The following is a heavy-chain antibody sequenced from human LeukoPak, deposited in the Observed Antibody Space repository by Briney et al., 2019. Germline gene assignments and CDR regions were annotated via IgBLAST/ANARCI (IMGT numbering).Heavy chain of an antibody. CDR1: GGTFSSHA. CDR2: IIPISGTA. V-gene: IGHV1-69*05. CDR3: ARGPQYQVIKALGYYYMDV. J-gene: IGHJ6*03. Sequence: SVKVSFKASGGTFSSHAIAWLRQAPGQGPEWMGGIIPISGTANDAQKFQGRVTITKDESTRTAYMELSSLTSDDTAVYYCARGPQYQVIKALGYYYMDVWGEGTTVTVSS. D-gene: IGHD2-2*01.